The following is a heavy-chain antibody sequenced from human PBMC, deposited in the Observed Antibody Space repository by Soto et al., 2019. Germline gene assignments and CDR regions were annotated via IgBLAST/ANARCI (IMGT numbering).Heavy chain of an antibody. J-gene: IGHJ6*02. Sequence: GESLKISCKGSGYSFTSYWIGWVRQMPGKGLEWMGIIYPGDSDTRYSPSFRGQVTISADKSISTAYLQWSSLKASDTAMYYCARRGYCSSTSCYYGYYYYGMDVWGQGTTVTVSS. D-gene: IGHD2-2*01. V-gene: IGHV5-51*01. CDR3: ARRGYCSSTSCYYGYYYYGMDV. CDR2: IYPGDSDT. CDR1: GYSFTSYW.